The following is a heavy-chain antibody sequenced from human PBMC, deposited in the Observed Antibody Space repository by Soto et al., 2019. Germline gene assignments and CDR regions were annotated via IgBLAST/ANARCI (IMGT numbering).Heavy chain of an antibody. Sequence: GGSLRLSCAGSGFTFGTYWMSWVRQAPGKGLEWVANIKQDGSEKYYVDSVTGRFTISRDNAKNSLYLQMNSLRAEDTAVYYCARSSGGWYSSFDYWGQGTLVTVSS. CDR2: IKQDGSEK. D-gene: IGHD6-19*01. V-gene: IGHV3-7*01. J-gene: IGHJ4*02. CDR3: ARSSGGWYSSFDY. CDR1: GFTFGTYW.